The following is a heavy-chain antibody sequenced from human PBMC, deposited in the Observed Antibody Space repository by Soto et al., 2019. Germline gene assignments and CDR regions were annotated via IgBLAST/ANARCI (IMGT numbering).Heavy chain of an antibody. J-gene: IGHJ3*02. Sequence: SVKVSCKASGGTFSSYTISWVRQAPGQELEWMGRIIPILGIANYAQKFQGRVTITADKSTSTAYMELSSLRSEDTAVYYCARLGYCSGGSCAKSDFYTWGQGTMLTVSS. V-gene: IGHV1-69*02. CDR1: GGTFSSYT. CDR2: IIPILGIA. D-gene: IGHD2-15*01. CDR3: ARLGYCSGGSCAKSDFYT.